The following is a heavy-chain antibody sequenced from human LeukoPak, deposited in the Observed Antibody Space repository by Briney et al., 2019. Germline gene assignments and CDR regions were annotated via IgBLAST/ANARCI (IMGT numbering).Heavy chain of an antibody. J-gene: IGHJ4*02. CDR3: AKTLEEADDFDH. D-gene: IGHD3-16*01. Sequence: GGSLRLSCAASGFIFSSYGMHWVRQAPGMGLEWVAFIRYNGGTQYYADSVKGRFTISRDNSKNTLYLQMNGLRVEDTAVYYCAKTLEEADDFDHWGQGTLVTVSS. V-gene: IGHV3-30*02. CDR1: GFIFSSYG. CDR2: IRYNGGTQ.